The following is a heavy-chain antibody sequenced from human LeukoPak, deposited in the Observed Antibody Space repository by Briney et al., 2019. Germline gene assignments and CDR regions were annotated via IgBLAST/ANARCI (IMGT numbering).Heavy chain of an antibody. CDR2: IIPIFGTA. V-gene: IGHV1-69*05. D-gene: IGHD3-10*01. Sequence: VASVKVSCKASGGTFSSYAISWVRQAPGQGLEWMGGIIPIFGTANYAQKFQGRVTITTDESTSTAYMELSSLRSEDTAVYYCARGKLWFGELWSAFDIWGQGTMVTVSS. CDR1: GGTFSSYA. CDR3: ARGKLWFGELWSAFDI. J-gene: IGHJ3*02.